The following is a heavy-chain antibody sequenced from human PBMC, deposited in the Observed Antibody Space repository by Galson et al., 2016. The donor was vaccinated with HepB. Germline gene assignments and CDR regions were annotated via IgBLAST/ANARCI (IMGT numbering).Heavy chain of an antibody. CDR3: AKGEGLGYLDDSRDYTSFAY. CDR1: GFTFSSSG. CDR2: ISYDGSHH. V-gene: IGHV3-30*18. J-gene: IGHJ4*02. D-gene: IGHD4-17*01. Sequence: SLRLSCAVSGFTFSSSGMHWVRQAPGKGLEWVAVISYDGSHHYYRDSVEGRFTVSRDNSKNTLYLQMNSLRSEDTAVYFCAKGEGLGYLDDSRDYTSFAYWGQGTLVTVSS.